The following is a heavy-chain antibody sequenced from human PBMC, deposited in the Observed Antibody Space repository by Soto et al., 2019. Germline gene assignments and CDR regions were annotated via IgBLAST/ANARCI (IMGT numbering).Heavy chain of an antibody. D-gene: IGHD4-17*01. V-gene: IGHV2-5*01. J-gene: IGHJ5*02. CDR2: IYWNDDE. Sequence: SGPTLVNPTQTLTLTCSFSGFSLSTGGRGVGWIRQPPGKALEWLALIYWNDDERYSPSLKNRLTITKDTSKNQVVLTLTNMDPVDTATYYCAHRGYGNYPRDNWFDPWGQGTLVTVPS. CDR3: AHRGYGNYPRDNWFDP. CDR1: GFSLSTGGRG.